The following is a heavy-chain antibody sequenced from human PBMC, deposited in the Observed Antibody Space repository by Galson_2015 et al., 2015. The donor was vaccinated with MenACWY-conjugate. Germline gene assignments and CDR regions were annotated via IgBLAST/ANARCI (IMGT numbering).Heavy chain of an antibody. CDR3: ARRTLSGVYYYFDS. V-gene: IGHV3-74*01. CDR1: GFSFSNYC. J-gene: IGHJ4*02. Sequence: SMRLSCAASGFSFSNYCRHWVRQAPGKGRVGDTHINSDGTTTNYADSAKGRFTISRDNAKNTLYLQMNSLRAEDTAVYYCARRTLSGVYYYFDSWGQG. D-gene: IGHD5/OR15-5a*01. CDR2: INSDGTTT.